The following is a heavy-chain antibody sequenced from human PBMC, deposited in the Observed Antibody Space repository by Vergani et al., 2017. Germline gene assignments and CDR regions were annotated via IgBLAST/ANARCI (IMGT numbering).Heavy chain of an antibody. Sequence: VQLVESGGGVVQPGRSLRLSCAASGFTFSSYAMHWVRQAPGKGLEWVGRIKSKTDGGTTDYAAPVKGRFTISRDDSKNTLYLQMNSLRAEDTAVYYCARDRIAAAGIPCRFDYWGQGTLVTVSS. J-gene: IGHJ4*02. CDR2: IKSKTDGGTT. V-gene: IGHV3-15*01. CDR3: ARDRIAAAGIPCRFDY. CDR1: GFTFSSYA. D-gene: IGHD6-13*01.